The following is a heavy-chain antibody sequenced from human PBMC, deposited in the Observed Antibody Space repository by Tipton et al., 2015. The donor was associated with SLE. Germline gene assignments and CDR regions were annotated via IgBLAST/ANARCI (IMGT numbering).Heavy chain of an antibody. CDR2: IYYSGST. J-gene: IGHJ6*03. CDR3: ARGLRIAAAGTPYYYYYYYMDV. CDR1: GGSISSSSYY. D-gene: IGHD6-13*01. Sequence: LRLSCTVSGGSISSSSYYWGWIRQPPGKGLEWIGSIYYSGSTYYNPSLKSRVTISVDTSKNQFSLKLSSVTAADTAVYYCARGLRIAAAGTPYYYYYYYMDVWGEGTTVTVSS. V-gene: IGHV4-39*07.